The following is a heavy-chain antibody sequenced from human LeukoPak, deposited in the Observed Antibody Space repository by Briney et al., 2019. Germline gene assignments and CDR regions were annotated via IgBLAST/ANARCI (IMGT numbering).Heavy chain of an antibody. CDR2: ISGSGGST. Sequence: GGSLRLSCAASGFTFSSYAMSWVRQAPGKGLEWVSAISGSGGSTYYADSVKGRFTISRDNSKNTLYLQMNSLRAEDTAVYYCAKVHYDILTGYPDYWGQGTLVTVSS. D-gene: IGHD3-9*01. CDR1: GFTFSSYA. V-gene: IGHV3-23*01. J-gene: IGHJ4*02. CDR3: AKVHYDILTGYPDY.